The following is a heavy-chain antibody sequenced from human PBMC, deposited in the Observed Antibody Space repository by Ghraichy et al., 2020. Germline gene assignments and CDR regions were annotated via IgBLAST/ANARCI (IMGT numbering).Heavy chain of an antibody. V-gene: IGHV3-7*01. J-gene: IGHJ2*01. CDR3: ARWVLKGRTYWFLGL. CDR1: RFTFNDYC. CDR2: IKWDGSDI. Sequence: GGSLRLSCAASRFTFNDYCMNWVRQAPGKGLEWVANIKWDGSDIAYVDSVKGRFTVSRDNAEDSVFLHMNSVRDEDTGDYYCARWVLKGRTYWFLGLWGRGTRVAVSS. D-gene: IGHD3-10*01.